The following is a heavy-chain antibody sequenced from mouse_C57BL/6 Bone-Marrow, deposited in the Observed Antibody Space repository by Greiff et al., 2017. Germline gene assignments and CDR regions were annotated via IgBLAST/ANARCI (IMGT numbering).Heavy chain of an antibody. CDR2: ISSGSSTI. CDR3: ARKSNFAWFAY. Sequence: EVQLVESGGGLVKPGGSLKLSCAASGFTFSDYGMHWVRQAPEKGLEWVAYISSGSSTIYYADTVKGRFTFSRDNAKNTLFLQMTSLRSEDTAMYYCARKSNFAWFAYWGQGTLVTVSA. CDR1: GFTFSDYG. V-gene: IGHV5-17*01. J-gene: IGHJ3*01. D-gene: IGHD2-5*01.